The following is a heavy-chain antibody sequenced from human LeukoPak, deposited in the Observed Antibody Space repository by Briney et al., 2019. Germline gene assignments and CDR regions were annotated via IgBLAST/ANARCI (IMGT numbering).Heavy chain of an antibody. J-gene: IGHJ1*01. D-gene: IGHD6-13*01. CDR2: IIPIFGTA. CDR1: GYIFTGYY. Sequence: SVEVSCKASGYIFTGYYMHWVRQAPGQGLEWMGGIIPIFGTANYAQKFQGRVTITADESTSTAYMELSSLRSEDTAVYYCASTIAAGHPPEYFQHWGPGTLVTVSS. V-gene: IGHV1-69*13. CDR3: ASTIAAGHPPEYFQH.